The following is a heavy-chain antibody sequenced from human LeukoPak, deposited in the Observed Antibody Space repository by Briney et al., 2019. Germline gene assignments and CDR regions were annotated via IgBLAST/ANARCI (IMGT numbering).Heavy chain of an antibody. V-gene: IGHV4-39*01. D-gene: IGHD3-22*01. CDR3: ARQGYYDRYFDY. CDR2: IYYSGST. Sequence: MASETLSLTCNGGSISSSSYYWGWIRQPPGKGLEWIGSIYYSGSTYYNPSLKSRVTISVDTSKNQFSLKLSSVTAADTAVYYCARQGYYDRYFDYWGQGTLVTVSS. J-gene: IGHJ4*02. CDR1: GSISSSSYY.